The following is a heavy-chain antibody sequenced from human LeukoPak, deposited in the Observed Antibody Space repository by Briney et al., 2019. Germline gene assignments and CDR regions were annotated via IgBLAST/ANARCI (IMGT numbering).Heavy chain of an antibody. CDR2: ISSSSSYI. Sequence: GGSLRLSCAASGFTFSSYSMNWVRQAPGKGLEWVSSISSSSSYIYYADSVKGRFTIPRDNAKNSLYLQMNSLRAEDTAAYYCARDMQQLALDYWGQGTLVTVSS. CDR1: GFTFSSYS. J-gene: IGHJ4*02. CDR3: ARDMQQLALDY. V-gene: IGHV3-21*01. D-gene: IGHD6-13*01.